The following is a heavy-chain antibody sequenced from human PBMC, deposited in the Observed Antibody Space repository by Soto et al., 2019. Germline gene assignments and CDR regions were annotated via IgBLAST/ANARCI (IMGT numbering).Heavy chain of an antibody. J-gene: IGHJ3*02. CDR2: VTGRSSST. D-gene: IGHD2-2*01. Sequence: EVRLLASGGGLVQPGGSLRLSCVASGFTFSNYAMSWVRQAPGKGLEWVSVVTGRSSSTYYADSVEGRFIISRDNSRNTLFLQMNSLGAEDTAVYYCTKHLPSKKNQRRWADAFHIWGQGTILTVSS. CDR1: GFTFSNYA. CDR3: TKHLPSKKNQRRWADAFHI. V-gene: IGHV3-23*01.